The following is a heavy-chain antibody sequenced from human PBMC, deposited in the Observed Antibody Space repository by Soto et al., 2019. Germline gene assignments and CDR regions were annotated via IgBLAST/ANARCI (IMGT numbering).Heavy chain of an antibody. CDR2: ITGSGDST. D-gene: IGHD6-19*01. CDR3: AKDLQFSGWLSAQAFDY. Sequence: EVQLLESGGGLVQPGGSLSLSCAVSGFTFSSHALSWVRQAPGKGLECVSSITGSGDSTYYVDSVKGRFTISRDKSKSTLYLQMNSLRAEDTAGYYCAKDLQFSGWLSAQAFDYWGQGTQVTVSS. J-gene: IGHJ4*02. V-gene: IGHV3-23*01. CDR1: GFTFSSHA.